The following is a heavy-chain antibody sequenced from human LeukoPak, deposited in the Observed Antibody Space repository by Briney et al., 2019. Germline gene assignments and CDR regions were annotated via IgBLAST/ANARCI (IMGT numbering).Heavy chain of an antibody. CDR2: ISSNGHT. J-gene: IGHJ5*02. D-gene: IGHD2/OR15-2a*01. CDR3: VKDNREEDWFDP. V-gene: IGHV3-64D*09. CDR1: GFTFRKYS. Sequence: GGSLRLSCSGSGFTFRKYSMQWVRPGPGKGLKYVSAISSNGHTYYADSVKGRFTISRDDSKSTLYLQMSSLRPEDTAVYYCVKDNREEDWFDPWGQGTLVTVSS.